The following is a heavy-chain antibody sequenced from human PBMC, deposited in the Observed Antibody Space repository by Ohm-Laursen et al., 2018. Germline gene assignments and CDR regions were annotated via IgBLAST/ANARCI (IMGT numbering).Heavy chain of an antibody. V-gene: IGHV1-46*01. CDR2: INPSGGST. D-gene: IGHD2-21*02. Sequence: ASVKVSCKASGYTFTSYYMHWVRQAPGQGLEWMGIINPSGGSTSYAQKFQGRVTMTRDTSTSTVYMELSSLRSEDTAVYYCAKVFKRCGGDCPYYFDYWGQGTLVTVSS. J-gene: IGHJ4*02. CDR1: GYTFTSYY. CDR3: AKVFKRCGGDCPYYFDY.